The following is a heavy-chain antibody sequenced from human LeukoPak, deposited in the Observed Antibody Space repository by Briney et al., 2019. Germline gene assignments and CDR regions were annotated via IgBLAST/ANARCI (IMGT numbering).Heavy chain of an antibody. Sequence: PGGSLRLSCVGSGFTLSSFWTTWVRQAPGRGLEWVANIRPDGSGKHYVDSVKGRFTISRDNAKNSLYLQMNSLRAEDTAVYYCARGRGSDYWGQGTLVTVSS. D-gene: IGHD3-10*01. CDR3: ARGRGSDY. J-gene: IGHJ4*02. V-gene: IGHV3-7*01. CDR1: GFTLSSFW. CDR2: IRPDGSGK.